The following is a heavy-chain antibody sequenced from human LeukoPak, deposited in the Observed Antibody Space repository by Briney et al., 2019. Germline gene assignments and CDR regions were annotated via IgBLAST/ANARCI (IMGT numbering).Heavy chain of an antibody. CDR2: ISGSGENT. Sequence: GGSLRLSCAASGFTFSSHGITWVRQAPGKGLEWVSGISGSGENTYYADSVKGRFTISRDNSKNTLYLQMNSLRAEDTALYYCAKDLTSWNYWGQGTLVTVSS. CDR1: GFTFSSHG. D-gene: IGHD2-2*01. CDR3: AKDLTSWNY. V-gene: IGHV3-23*01. J-gene: IGHJ4*02.